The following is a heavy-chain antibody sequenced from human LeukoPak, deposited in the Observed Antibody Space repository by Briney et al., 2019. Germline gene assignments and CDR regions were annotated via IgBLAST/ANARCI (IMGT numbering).Heavy chain of an antibody. J-gene: IGHJ3*02. D-gene: IGHD3-22*01. CDR1: GGSISSYY. Sequence: PSETLSLTCTVSGGSISSYYWSWIRQPPGKGLEWIGYIYYSGSTNYNPSLKSRVTISVDTSKNQFSLKLSSVTAADTAVYYCARTLYYYDSILLALRGAFDIWGQGTMVTVSS. CDR2: IYYSGST. CDR3: ARTLYYYDSILLALRGAFDI. V-gene: IGHV4-59*08.